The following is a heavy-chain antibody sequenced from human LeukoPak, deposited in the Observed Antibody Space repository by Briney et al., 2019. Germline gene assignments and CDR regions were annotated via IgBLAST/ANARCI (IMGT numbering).Heavy chain of an antibody. D-gene: IGHD2-2*01. V-gene: IGHV4-61*02. CDR2: IYTSAST. Sequence: PSETLSLTCTVSGYSISSGYYWGWIRQPAGKGLEWIGRIYTSASTNYNPSLKSRVTISVDTSKNQFSLKLSSVTAADTAVYYCAREPFYQPLLTYYFDYWGQGTLVTVSS. CDR1: GYSISSGYY. CDR3: AREPFYQPLLTYYFDY. J-gene: IGHJ4*02.